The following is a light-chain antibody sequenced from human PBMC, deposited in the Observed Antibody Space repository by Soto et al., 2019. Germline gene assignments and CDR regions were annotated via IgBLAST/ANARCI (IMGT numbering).Light chain of an antibody. CDR3: SSHSSSSTLYV. CDR2: EVS. V-gene: IGLV2-14*01. J-gene: IGLJ1*01. Sequence: QSALPQPASVSGSPGQSITISCTGTRSDIGDYNYVSWYQQHPGKAPKLMIYEVSYRPSGVSDRFSGSKSDNTASLTISGLQAEDEAHYYCSSHSSSSTLYVFGTGTKLTVL. CDR1: RSDIGDYNY.